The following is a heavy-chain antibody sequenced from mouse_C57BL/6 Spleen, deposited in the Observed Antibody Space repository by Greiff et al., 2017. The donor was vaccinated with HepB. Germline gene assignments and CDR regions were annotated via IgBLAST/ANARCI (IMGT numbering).Heavy chain of an antibody. CDR1: GYTFTSYW. V-gene: IGHV1-53*01. CDR2: INPSNGGT. Sequence: VQLQQPGTVLVKPGASVKLSCKASGYTFTSYWMHWVKQRPGQGLEWIGNINPSNGGTNYNEKFKSKATLTVDKSSSTAYMQLSSLTSEDSAVYYCARDGGYYYGSSSFDYWGQGTTLTVSS. CDR3: ARDGGYYYGSSSFDY. D-gene: IGHD1-1*01. J-gene: IGHJ2*01.